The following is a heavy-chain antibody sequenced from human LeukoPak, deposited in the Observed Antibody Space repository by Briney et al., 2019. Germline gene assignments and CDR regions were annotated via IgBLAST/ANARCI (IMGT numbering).Heavy chain of an antibody. CDR1: GGSVSSGSYY. CDR3: ARERGYYGSGSHNGAFDI. J-gene: IGHJ3*02. V-gene: IGHV4-61*01. D-gene: IGHD3-10*01. Sequence: PSETLSLTCTVSGGSVSSGSYYWSWIRQPPGKGLEWIGYIYYSGSTNYNPSLKSRVTISVDTSKNQFSLKLSSVTAADTGVYYCARERGYYGSGSHNGAFDIWGQGTVVTVSS. CDR2: IYYSGST.